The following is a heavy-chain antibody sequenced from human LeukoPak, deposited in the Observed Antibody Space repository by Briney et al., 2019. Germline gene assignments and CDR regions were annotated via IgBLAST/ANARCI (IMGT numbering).Heavy chain of an antibody. J-gene: IGHJ3*02. D-gene: IGHD2/OR15-2a*01. Sequence: GGSLRLSCAASGFTFSSYEMNWVRQAPGKGLEWVSYISSSGSTTYYADSVKGRFTISRDNAKNSLYLQMNSLRAEDTAVYYCARAPPGSMTAYAFDIWGQGTMVTVSS. V-gene: IGHV3-48*03. CDR3: ARAPPGSMTAYAFDI. CDR1: GFTFSSYE. CDR2: ISSSGSTT.